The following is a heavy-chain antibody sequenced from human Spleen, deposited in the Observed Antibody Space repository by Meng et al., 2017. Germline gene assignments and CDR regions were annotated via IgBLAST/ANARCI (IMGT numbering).Heavy chain of an antibody. J-gene: IGHJ4*02. CDR2: IYHSGST. CDR1: GYSISSGYY. V-gene: IGHV4-38-2*02. CDR3: ARDDFTASQKGTMIVVVRAFDY. Sequence: SETLSLTCAVSGYSISSGYYWGWIRQPPGKGLEWIGSIYHSGSTYYNPSLKSRVTISVDTSKNQFSLQLSSVTAADTAVYYCARDDFTASQKGTMIVVVRAFDYWGQGTLVTVSS. D-gene: IGHD3-22*01.